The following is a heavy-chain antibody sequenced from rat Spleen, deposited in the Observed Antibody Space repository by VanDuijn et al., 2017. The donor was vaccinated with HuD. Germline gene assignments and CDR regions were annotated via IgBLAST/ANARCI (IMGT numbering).Heavy chain of an antibody. V-gene: IGHV2-32*01. Sequence: QVQLKESGPGLMQPSQTLSLTCIVSGFSLSSYHVHWVRQSPRKGLEWMAVIWSGGSTAYNSLLKSRLSISRDTSKSQVFLKMNSLQTEDTATYYCARVGYSSYIRYFDFWGQGVMVTVSS. CDR2: IWSGGST. CDR1: GFSLSSYH. D-gene: IGHD1-2*01. J-gene: IGHJ2*01. CDR3: ARVGYSSYIRYFDF.